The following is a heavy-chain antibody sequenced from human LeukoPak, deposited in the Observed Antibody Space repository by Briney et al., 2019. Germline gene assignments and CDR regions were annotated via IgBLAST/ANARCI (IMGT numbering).Heavy chain of an antibody. CDR3: ARDRRITMVRGVSGARRNDY. D-gene: IGHD3-10*01. CDR1: GGSFSGYY. Sequence: SETLSLTCAVYGGSFSGYYWSWIRQPPGKGLEWIGEINHSGSTNYNPSLKSRDTISVDTSKNQFSLKLSSVTAADTAVYYCARDRRITMVRGVSGARRNDYWGQGTLVTVSS. V-gene: IGHV4-34*01. J-gene: IGHJ4*02. CDR2: INHSGST.